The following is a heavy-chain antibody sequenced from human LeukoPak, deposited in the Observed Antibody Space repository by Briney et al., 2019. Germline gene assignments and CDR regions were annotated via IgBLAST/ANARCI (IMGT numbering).Heavy chain of an antibody. Sequence: SGGSLRLSCAPPGFTFSSYGMHWVRQAPGKGLEWVAVISYDGSNKYYADSVKGRFTISRDNSKNTLYLQMNSLRAEDTAVYYCAKRAAAAGWGYYYYYMDVWGKGTTVTVSS. CDR2: ISYDGSNK. CDR3: AKRAAAAGWGYYYYYMDV. CDR1: GFTFSSYG. J-gene: IGHJ6*03. D-gene: IGHD6-25*01. V-gene: IGHV3-30*18.